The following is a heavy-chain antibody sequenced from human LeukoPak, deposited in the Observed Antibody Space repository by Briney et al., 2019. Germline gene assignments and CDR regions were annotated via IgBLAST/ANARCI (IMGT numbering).Heavy chain of an antibody. CDR2: ISYDGSNK. CDR3: ARLYDSSGYTPGHFDY. D-gene: IGHD3-22*01. V-gene: IGHV3-30*04. Sequence: GGSLRLSCAASGFTFSSYAMHWVRQAPGKGLEWVAVISYDGSNKYYADSVKGRFTISRDNSKNTLYLQMNSLRAEDTAVYYCARLYDSSGYTPGHFDYWGQGTLVTVSS. J-gene: IGHJ4*02. CDR1: GFTFSSYA.